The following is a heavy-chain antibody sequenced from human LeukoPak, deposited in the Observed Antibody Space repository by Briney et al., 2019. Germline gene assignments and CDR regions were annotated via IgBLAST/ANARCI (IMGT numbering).Heavy chain of an antibody. CDR2: IYSGGYT. J-gene: IGHJ4*02. D-gene: IGHD6-6*01. CDR3: ARGRPAHYFDS. V-gene: IGHV3-66*01. CDR1: GFTVSSTY. Sequence: GGSLGLSCAASGFTVSSTYLTWVRQAPGKGLGWLSVIYSGGYTYYADSVKGRFFISRDISENMVYLQMNNLSVEDTAVYFCARGRPAHYFDSWGPGTLVTVS.